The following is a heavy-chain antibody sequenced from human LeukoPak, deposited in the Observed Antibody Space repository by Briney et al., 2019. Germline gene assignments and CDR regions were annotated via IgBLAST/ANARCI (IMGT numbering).Heavy chain of an antibody. CDR2: ISSDGTDK. CDR3: ARDYYGSGSHPWFDP. V-gene: IGHV3-30*04. Sequence: GGALRLSCAASGFSFSSYAMHWVRQAPGKGPEWVAVISSDGTDKYYADSVKGRFTISRDNSKNTLYLQMNSLRAEDTAVYYCARDYYGSGSHPWFDPWGQGTLVTVS. CDR1: GFSFSSYA. D-gene: IGHD3-10*01. J-gene: IGHJ5*02.